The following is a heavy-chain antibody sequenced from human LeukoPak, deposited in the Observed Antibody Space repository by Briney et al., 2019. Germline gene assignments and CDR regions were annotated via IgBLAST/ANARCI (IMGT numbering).Heavy chain of an antibody. Sequence: PGGSLRLSCAASGFTFSSYWMHWVRQAPGKGLVWVSRINTDGSSTSYADSVKGRFTISRDNAKNTLYLQMNSLRAEDTAVYYCARGRSSTSCYYYMDVWGKGTTVTVSS. V-gene: IGHV3-74*01. D-gene: IGHD2-2*01. J-gene: IGHJ6*03. CDR2: INTDGSST. CDR1: GFTFSSYW. CDR3: ARGRSSTSCYYYMDV.